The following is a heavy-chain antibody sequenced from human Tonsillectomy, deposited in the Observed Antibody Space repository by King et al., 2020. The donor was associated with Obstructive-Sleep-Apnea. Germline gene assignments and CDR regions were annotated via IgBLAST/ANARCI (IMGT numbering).Heavy chain of an antibody. J-gene: IGHJ4*02. D-gene: IGHD6-19*01. Sequence: QLQESGPGLVKPSENLSLTCSVSGGSISSGSSFWGWIRQSPGKGLEWIGSISYSGSTYYNPTLKSRVTISVDTSKNQFSLKLSSATAADTAVYYCARHFEQWLPRAFDYWGQGTLVTVSS. CDR2: ISYSGST. V-gene: IGHV4-39*01. CDR3: ARHFEQWLPRAFDY. CDR1: GGSISSGSSF.